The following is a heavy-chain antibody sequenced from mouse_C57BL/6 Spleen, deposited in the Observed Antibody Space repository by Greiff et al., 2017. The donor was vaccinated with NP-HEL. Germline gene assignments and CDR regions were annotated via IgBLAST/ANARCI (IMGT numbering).Heavy chain of an antibody. CDR2: ISDGGSYT. D-gene: IGHD2-5*01. V-gene: IGHV5-4*01. CDR3: ARERGYYSKEDYFDY. Sequence: EVMLVESGGGLVKPGGSLKLSCAASGFTFSSYAMSWVRQTPEKRLEWVATISDGGSYTYYPDNVKGRFTISRDNAKNNLYLQMSHLKSEDTAMYYCARERGYYSKEDYFDYWGQGTTLTVSS. J-gene: IGHJ2*01. CDR1: GFTFSSYA.